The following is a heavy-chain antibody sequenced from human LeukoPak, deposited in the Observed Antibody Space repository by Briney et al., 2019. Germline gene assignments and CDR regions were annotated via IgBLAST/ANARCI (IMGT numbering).Heavy chain of an antibody. CDR2: IYFSGST. D-gene: IGHD6-6*01. CDR1: GGCIRSHC. CDR3: ARGAAPHYSDY. V-gene: IGHV4-59*11. J-gene: IGHJ4*02. Sequence: SETLSLTCTVSGGCIRSHCWSWVRQPPGKGLEWIGYIYFSGSTNYNPSLKSRVTISMGTSENQFSLKLSSVTAADTAVYYCARGAAPHYSDYWGQGTLVTVSS.